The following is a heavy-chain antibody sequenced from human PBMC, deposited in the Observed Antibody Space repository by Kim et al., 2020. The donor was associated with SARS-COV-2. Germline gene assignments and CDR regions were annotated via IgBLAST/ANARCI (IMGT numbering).Heavy chain of an antibody. Sequence: GTIYAKKFQGRVTMTRETSINTDYMELSSLRSDDTAIYYCARENNYSFDYWGQGTLVTVSS. V-gene: IGHV1-2*02. D-gene: IGHD1-1*01. J-gene: IGHJ4*02. CDR3: ARENNYSFDY. CDR2: GT.